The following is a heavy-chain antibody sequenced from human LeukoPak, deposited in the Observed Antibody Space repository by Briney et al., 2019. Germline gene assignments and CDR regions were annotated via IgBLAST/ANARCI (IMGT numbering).Heavy chain of an antibody. V-gene: IGHV1-2*02. CDR2: INPNSGGT. J-gene: IGHJ6*04. CDR1: GYTFTGYY. Sequence: ASVKVSCKASGYTFTGYYMHWVRQAPGQGLEWMGWINPNSGGTNYAQKFRGRVTMTRDTSISTAYMELSRLRSDDTAVYYCASDPIVVVPAASVMDVWGKGTTVTVSS. D-gene: IGHD2-2*01. CDR3: ASDPIVVVPAASVMDV.